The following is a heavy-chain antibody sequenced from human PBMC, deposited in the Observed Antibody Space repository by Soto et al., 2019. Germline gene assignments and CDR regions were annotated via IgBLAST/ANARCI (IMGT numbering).Heavy chain of an antibody. V-gene: IGHV5-51*01. D-gene: IGHD3-3*01. CDR2: IFPGDSDT. CDR1: GYTFTSYY. CDR3: ARHLKYDFWSGYSY. J-gene: IGHJ4*02. Sequence: GESLKISCKASGYTFTSYYIAWVRQMPGKGLEWMGVIFPGDSDTRYSPSFEGQVTISADKSLSTAYLKWSSLKASDTAMYYCARHLKYDFWSGYSYWGQGTLVT.